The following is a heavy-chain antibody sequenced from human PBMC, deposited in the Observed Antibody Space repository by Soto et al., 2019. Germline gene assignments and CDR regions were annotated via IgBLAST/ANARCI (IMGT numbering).Heavy chain of an antibody. CDR2: IRSKANSYAT. CDR1: GFTFSSYG. V-gene: IGHV3-73*01. CDR3: SSHDYGADDYFDY. J-gene: IGHJ4*02. Sequence: GGSLRLSWAASGFTFSSYGMHWVRQAPGKGLEWVGRIRSKANSYATTYTASVKGRFTISRDDSKNTAYLQMDSLRTEDTAVYYCSSHDYGADDYFDYWGQGTLVTVSS. D-gene: IGHD4-17*01.